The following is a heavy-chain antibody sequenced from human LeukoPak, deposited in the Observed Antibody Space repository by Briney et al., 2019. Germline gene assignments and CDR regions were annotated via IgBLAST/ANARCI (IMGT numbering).Heavy chain of an antibody. V-gene: IGHV4-31*03. CDR3: AKDLSVVTPNHFDF. Sequence: PSETLSLTCTVTGGSISSGGYYWSWIRQHPGKGLEWIGYIYYSGSTYYNPSLKSRLTISVDTSKNQFSLKLSSVTAADTAVFYCAKDLSVVTPNHFDFWGQGTLLTVSS. J-gene: IGHJ4*02. D-gene: IGHD4-23*01. CDR2: IYYSGST. CDR1: GGSISSGGYY.